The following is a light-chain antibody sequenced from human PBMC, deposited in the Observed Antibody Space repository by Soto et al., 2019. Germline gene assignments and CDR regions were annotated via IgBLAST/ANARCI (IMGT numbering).Light chain of an antibody. Sequence: EVVLTQSPGTLSLSPGERATLSCSASQSVTSSSLAWYQQKPGQAPSLVIYGVSNRATGIPDRFSGRGSGTDFALTIRRLEPEDFAVYYCQQYGSSITFGQGTRLEIK. V-gene: IGKV3-20*01. CDR3: QQYGSSIT. CDR1: QSVTSSS. J-gene: IGKJ5*01. CDR2: GVS.